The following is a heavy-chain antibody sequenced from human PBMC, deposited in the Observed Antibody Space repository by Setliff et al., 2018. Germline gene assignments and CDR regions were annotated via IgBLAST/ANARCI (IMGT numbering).Heavy chain of an antibody. D-gene: IGHD6-6*01. V-gene: IGHV1-18*01. CDR2: IRGYNGNT. CDR3: ARGVPRVSSWSDYYYYMDV. CDR1: GYSFINYG. Sequence: ASVKVSCKTSGYSFINYGLSWMRQAPGQGLEWVGWIRGYNGNTDYAQNLQGRVTMTIDTSTSTAYMELRSLRSDDTAVYYCARGVPRVSSWSDYYYYMDVWGKGTTVTVSS. J-gene: IGHJ6*03.